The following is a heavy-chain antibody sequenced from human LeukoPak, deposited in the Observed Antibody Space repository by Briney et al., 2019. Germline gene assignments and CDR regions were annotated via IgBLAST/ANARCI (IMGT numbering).Heavy chain of an antibody. Sequence: ASVNVSCKASGYTFTSYDIKWVRQAPGQGLEWMGWMNPNSGNTDYAQQFQGRVTMTRNTSISTAYMELSSLTSEDTAVYYCAKGLSGSYLGLFYWGQGTLVTVCS. CDR1: GYTFTSYD. J-gene: IGHJ4*02. CDR3: AKGLSGSYLGLFY. V-gene: IGHV1-8*01. CDR2: MNPNSGNT. D-gene: IGHD1-26*01.